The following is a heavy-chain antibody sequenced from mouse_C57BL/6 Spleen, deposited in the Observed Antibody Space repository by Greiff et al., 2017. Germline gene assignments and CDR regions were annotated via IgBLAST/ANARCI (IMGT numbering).Heavy chain of an antibody. V-gene: IGHV1-42*01. CDR2: INPSTGGT. CDR1: GYSFTGYY. J-gene: IGHJ2*01. CDR3: ARDYSPPYYFDY. D-gene: IGHD2-12*01. Sequence: VQLQQSGPELVKPGASVKISCKASGYSFTGYYMNWVKQSPEKSLEWIGEINPSTGGTTYNQKFKAKATLTVDKSSSTAYMQLKSLTSEDSAVYYGARDYSPPYYFDYWGQGTTLTVSS.